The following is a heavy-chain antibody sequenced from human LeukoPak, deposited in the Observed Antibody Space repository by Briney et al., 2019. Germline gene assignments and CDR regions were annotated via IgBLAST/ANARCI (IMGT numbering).Heavy chain of an antibody. CDR1: GYTFTGYY. CDR2: INPNSGGT. J-gene: IGHJ4*02. V-gene: IGHV1-2*02. D-gene: IGHD2-15*01. Sequence: ASVKVSCKASGYTFTGYYMHWVRQAPGQGLEWMGWINPNSGGTNYAQKFQGRVTMIRDTSISTAYMELSRLRSDDTAVYYCARLYCSGGSCYLDYWGQGTLVTVSS. CDR3: ARLYCSGGSCYLDY.